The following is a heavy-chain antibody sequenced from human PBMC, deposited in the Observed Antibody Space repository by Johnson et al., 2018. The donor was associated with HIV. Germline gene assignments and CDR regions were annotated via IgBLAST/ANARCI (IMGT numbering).Heavy chain of an antibody. CDR3: ATDIVVVLALGGDAFDI. D-gene: IGHD2-2*01. J-gene: IGHJ3*02. Sequence: VQLVESGGGVVQPGRSLRLSCAASGFTFDDYAMHWVRQAPGKGLEWVANIKQDGSEKYYVDSVKGRFTISRDNAKNSLYLQMNSLRAEDTAVYYCATDIVVVLALGGDAFDIWGQGTMVIVSS. V-gene: IGHV3-7*01. CDR2: IKQDGSEK. CDR1: GFTFDDYA.